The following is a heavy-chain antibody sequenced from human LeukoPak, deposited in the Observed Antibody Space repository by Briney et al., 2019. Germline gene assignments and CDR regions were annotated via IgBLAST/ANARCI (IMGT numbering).Heavy chain of an antibody. Sequence: SETLSLTCTVSGGSLSSSSYYWGWVRQPPGRGLEWLGSIYYSGSTYYNPSLKSRVTISVDTSKNQFSLKLSSVTAADTPVYYCARAHGDPSLFYYYYYMDVWGKGTTVTV. CDR3: ARAHGDPSLFYYYYYMDV. CDR1: GGSLSSSSYY. D-gene: IGHD4-17*01. V-gene: IGHV4-39*07. CDR2: IYYSGST. J-gene: IGHJ6*03.